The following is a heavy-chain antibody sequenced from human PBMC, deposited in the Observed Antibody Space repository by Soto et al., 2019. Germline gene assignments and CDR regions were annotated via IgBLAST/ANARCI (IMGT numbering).Heavy chain of an antibody. CDR1: GFTFSSYA. CDR3: ARAPIAVAGAFDY. D-gene: IGHD6-19*01. CDR2: ISYDGSNK. Sequence: QVQLVESGGGVVQPGRSLRLSCAASGFTFSSYAMHWVRQAPGKGLEWVAVISYDGSNKYYADSVKGRFTISRDNSKNTLYLQMNSLRAEDTAVYYCARAPIAVAGAFDYWGHGTLVTVSS. J-gene: IGHJ4*01. V-gene: IGHV3-30-3*01.